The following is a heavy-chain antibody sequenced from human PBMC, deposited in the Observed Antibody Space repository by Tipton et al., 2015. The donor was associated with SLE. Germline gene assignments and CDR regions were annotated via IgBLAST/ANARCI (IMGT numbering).Heavy chain of an antibody. D-gene: IGHD3-10*01. CDR2: IYHDGST. CDR1: GGSINSGGYS. Sequence: TLSLTCAVSGGSINSGGYSWSWIRQPPGKGLGWIGYIYHDGSTNYNPSLKSRVSISIDTSKNHFSLNLSSVTAADTAVYYCARVAGYFDNWGQGTLVTVSS. V-gene: IGHV4-30-2*01. CDR3: ARVAGYFDN. J-gene: IGHJ4*02.